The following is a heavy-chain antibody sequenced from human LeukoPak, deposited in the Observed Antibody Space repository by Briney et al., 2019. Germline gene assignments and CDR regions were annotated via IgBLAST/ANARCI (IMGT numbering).Heavy chain of an antibody. J-gene: IGHJ5*02. Sequence: GESLKISCKGSGYSFTSYWISWVRQMPGKGLEWMGRIDPSDSYTNYSPSFQGHVTISADKSISTAYLQWSSLKASDTAMYYCARHEYDFWSGYHQNWFDPWGQGTLVTVCS. V-gene: IGHV5-10-1*01. CDR2: IDPSDSYT. CDR3: ARHEYDFWSGYHQNWFDP. CDR1: GYSFTSYW. D-gene: IGHD3-3*01.